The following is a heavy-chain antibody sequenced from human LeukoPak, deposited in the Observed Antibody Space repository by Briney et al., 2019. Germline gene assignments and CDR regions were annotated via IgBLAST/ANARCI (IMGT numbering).Heavy chain of an antibody. V-gene: IGHV1-2*06. D-gene: IGHD6-6*01. CDR3: ASDPGSSDNFFDF. CDR1: GYTVTGYY. CDR2: INLNSGGT. Sequence: ASVKVSCKASGYTVTGYYIHWVRRAPGQGLDYMGHINLNSGGTFYVQKFQGRVTMTRDTSISTAYMDLSRLTSDDTAVYFCASDPGSSDNFFDFWGQGTLVTVSS. J-gene: IGHJ4*02.